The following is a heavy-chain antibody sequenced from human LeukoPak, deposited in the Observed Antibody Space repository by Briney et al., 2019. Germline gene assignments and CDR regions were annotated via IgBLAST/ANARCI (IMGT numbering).Heavy chain of an antibody. J-gene: IGHJ3*02. CDR1: GYSFTSYW. V-gene: IGHV5-51*01. Sequence: GESLKISCKGSGYSFTSYWIGWVRLMPGKGLEWMGIIYPGDSDSRYSPSFQGQVTISADKSISTAYLQWSSLKASDTAMYYCARQGGSYYDAFDIWGQGTMVTVSS. D-gene: IGHD1-26*01. CDR3: ARQGGSYYDAFDI. CDR2: IYPGDSDS.